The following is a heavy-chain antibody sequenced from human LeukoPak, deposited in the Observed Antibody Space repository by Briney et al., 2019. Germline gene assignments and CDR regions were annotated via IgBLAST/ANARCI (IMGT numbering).Heavy chain of an antibody. J-gene: IGHJ4*02. D-gene: IGHD3-10*01. V-gene: IGHV4-34*01. CDR3: ARGASGDGPIRLWY. Sequence: SETLSLTCAVYGGSFRGNYWSWIRQPPGKGLEWIGEINHSGSTNYNPSLKSRVTISVDTSKNQFSLKLSSVTAADTDVYYGARGASGDGPIRLWYWGQGTLVTVSS. CDR1: GGSFRGNY. CDR2: INHSGST.